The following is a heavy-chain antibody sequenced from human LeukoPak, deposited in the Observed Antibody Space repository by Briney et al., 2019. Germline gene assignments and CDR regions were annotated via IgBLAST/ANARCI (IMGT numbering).Heavy chain of an antibody. CDR1: GYTFTSYG. CDR2: ISAYNGNT. CDR3: AREDGFSSTSCYGSDCFDY. V-gene: IGHV1-18*01. J-gene: IGHJ4*02. D-gene: IGHD2-2*01. Sequence: GASVKVSCKASGYTFTSYGISWVRQAPGQGLEWMGWISAYNGNTNYAQKLQGRVTMTTDTSTSTAYMELRSLRSDDTAVYYCAREDGFSSTSCYGSDCFDYWGQGTLVTVSS.